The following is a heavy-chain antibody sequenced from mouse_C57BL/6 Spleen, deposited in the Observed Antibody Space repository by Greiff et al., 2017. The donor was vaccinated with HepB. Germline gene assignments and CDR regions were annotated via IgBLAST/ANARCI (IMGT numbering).Heavy chain of an antibody. CDR1: GYTFTSYW. Sequence: QVQLQQPGAELVKPGASVKLSCKASGYTFTSYWMQWVKQRPGQGLEWIGEIDPSDSYTNYNQKFKGKATLTVDTSSSTADLQLSSLTSEDSAVYYCARRHGSSYWYFDVWGTGTTVTVSS. D-gene: IGHD1-1*01. CDR2: IDPSDSYT. V-gene: IGHV1-50*01. CDR3: ARRHGSSYWYFDV. J-gene: IGHJ1*03.